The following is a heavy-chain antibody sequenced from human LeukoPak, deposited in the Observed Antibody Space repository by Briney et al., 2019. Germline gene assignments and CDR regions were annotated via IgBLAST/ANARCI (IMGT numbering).Heavy chain of an antibody. D-gene: IGHD3-10*01. J-gene: IGHJ4*02. V-gene: IGHV3-66*04. Sequence: PGGSLRLSCAASGFTVSSNYMSWVRQAPGKGLEWVSVIYSGGSTYYADSVKGRFTISRDNAKNSLYLQMNSLRAEDTAVYYCARHGSGSYLLTFDYWGQGTLVTVSS. CDR2: IYSGGST. CDR1: GFTVSSNY. CDR3: ARHGSGSYLLTFDY.